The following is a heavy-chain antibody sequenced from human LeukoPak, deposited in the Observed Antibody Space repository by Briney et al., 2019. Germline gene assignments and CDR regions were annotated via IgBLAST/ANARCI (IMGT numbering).Heavy chain of an antibody. Sequence: SETLSLTCTVSGYSISSDYYWSWIRQSPGKGLEWIGYIYYTGTSYNPSLKSRVTISADTSKNQFSLNLSSVTAADTAVYYCASRKLGNDYWGQGTLVTVSS. CDR1: GYSISSDYY. D-gene: IGHD7-27*01. V-gene: IGHV4-61*01. CDR3: ASRKLGNDY. J-gene: IGHJ4*02. CDR2: IYYTGT.